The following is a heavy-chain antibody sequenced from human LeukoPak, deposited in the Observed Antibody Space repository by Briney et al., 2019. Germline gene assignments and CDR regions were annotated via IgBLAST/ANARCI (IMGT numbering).Heavy chain of an antibody. CDR2: IDTASDT. J-gene: IGHJ4*02. V-gene: IGHV3-13*01. D-gene: IGHD6-13*01. CDR1: GFTFNTYD. Sequence: GGSLRLSCAASGFTFNTYDMHWVRQAPGKGLEWVSAIDTASDTYYLGSVKGRFTISRENAKNSLYLQMNSLRAGDTAVYYCARVLSATGIFDYWGQGTLVTVSS. CDR3: ARVLSATGIFDY.